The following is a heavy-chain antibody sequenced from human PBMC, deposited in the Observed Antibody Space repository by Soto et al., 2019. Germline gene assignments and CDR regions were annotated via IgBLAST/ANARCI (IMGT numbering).Heavy chain of an antibody. CDR2: IIPIFGTT. V-gene: IGHV1-69*01. J-gene: IGHJ4*02. D-gene: IGHD6-6*01. CDR3: ARDAGIEYSSSTSFNY. CDR1: GGTYSSYA. Sequence: QVQLVQSGAEVKKPGSSVKVSCKASGGTYSSYATSWVRQAPGQGLKWMGGIIPIFGTTNYAQEFQGRVTITADESTSTAYMDLSSPRSEDTAVYYCARDAGIEYSSSTSFNYWGPGTPVTVSS.